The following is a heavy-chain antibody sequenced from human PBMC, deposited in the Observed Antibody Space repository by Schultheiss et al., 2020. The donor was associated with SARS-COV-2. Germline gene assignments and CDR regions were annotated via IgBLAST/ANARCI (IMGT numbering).Heavy chain of an antibody. CDR1: GFTFSSYW. V-gene: IGHV3-74*01. J-gene: IGHJ6*02. CDR3: ARDRKVGKPARYYYYGMDV. D-gene: IGHD1-26*01. Sequence: GGSLRLSCAASGFTFSSYWMHWVRQAPGKGLVWVSRINSDGSSTSYADSVKGRFTISRDNAKNTLYLQMNSLRAEDTAVYYCARDRKVGKPARYYYYGMDVWGQGTTVTVSS. CDR2: INSDGSST.